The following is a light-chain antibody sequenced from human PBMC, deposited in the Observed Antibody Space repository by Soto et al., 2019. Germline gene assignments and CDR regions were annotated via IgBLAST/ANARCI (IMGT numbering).Light chain of an antibody. CDR3: QSYDAGLSASL. CDR1: SSNIGADYA. J-gene: IGLJ3*02. V-gene: IGLV1-40*01. Sequence: QSVLTQPPSVSGAPGQRVTISCAGSSSNIGADYAVHWYQQLPGAAPKLLIRANTNRPSGVPDRFSASKSGTSASLAITGLQAEDEAVYYCQSYDAGLSASLFGGGTQLTVL. CDR2: ANT.